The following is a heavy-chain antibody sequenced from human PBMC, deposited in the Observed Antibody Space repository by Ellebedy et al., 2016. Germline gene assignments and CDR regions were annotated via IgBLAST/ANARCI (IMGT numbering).Heavy chain of an antibody. V-gene: IGHV1-18*04. J-gene: IGHJ4*02. CDR3: ARVFMDRGVTFDY. D-gene: IGHD3-10*01. CDR2: ISGYNGNT. Sequence: ASVKVSCXASGYTFSGYGISWVRQAPGQGLEWMGWISGYNGNTDYAQKVHGRVTVTTDTSTSTAYMELTGLSSDDTAMYYCARVFMDRGVTFDYWGQGTLVTVSS. CDR1: GYTFSGYG.